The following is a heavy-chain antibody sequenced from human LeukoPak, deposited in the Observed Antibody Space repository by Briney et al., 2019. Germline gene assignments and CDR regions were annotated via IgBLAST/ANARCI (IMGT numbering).Heavy chain of an antibody. Sequence: GGSLRLSCAASGITFSTYAMHWVRQAPGKGLEWVAVISYYGDNKYYADSVKGRFTISRDNSKNTLYLQMNSLRAEDTAVYYCARDGAAMIVDYWGQGTLVTVSS. D-gene: IGHD3-22*01. CDR2: ISYYGDNK. CDR1: GITFSTYA. V-gene: IGHV3-30*04. CDR3: ARDGAAMIVDY. J-gene: IGHJ4*02.